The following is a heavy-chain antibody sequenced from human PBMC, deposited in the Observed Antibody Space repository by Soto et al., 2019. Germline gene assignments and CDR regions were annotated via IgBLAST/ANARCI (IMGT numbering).Heavy chain of an antibody. CDR2: INHSGST. Sequence: QVQLQQWGAGLLKPSETLSLTCAVYGGSFSGYYWSWIGQPPGKGLEWIGEINHSGSTNYNPSLKSRVTISVDTSKNQFSLKLSSVTAADTAVYYCARGEMTTVTTSGAFDIWGQGTMVTVSS. CDR1: GGSFSGYY. D-gene: IGHD4-17*01. CDR3: ARGEMTTVTTSGAFDI. J-gene: IGHJ3*02. V-gene: IGHV4-34*01.